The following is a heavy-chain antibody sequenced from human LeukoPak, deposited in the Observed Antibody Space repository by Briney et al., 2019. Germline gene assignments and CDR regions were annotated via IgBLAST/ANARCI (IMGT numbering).Heavy chain of an antibody. V-gene: IGHV5-51*01. CDR3: ARRGSPVYSSSVYTWFDP. Sequence: GDSLKISCKGSGYSFMSHWIAWVRQMPGQGLEWMGIIYPGDSDTRYSPSFRDQVTISVDKSISTAYLQWSSLEASDTAMYYCARRGSPVYSSSVYTWFDPWGQGTLVTVSS. D-gene: IGHD6-13*01. J-gene: IGHJ5*02. CDR2: IYPGDSDT. CDR1: GYSFMSHW.